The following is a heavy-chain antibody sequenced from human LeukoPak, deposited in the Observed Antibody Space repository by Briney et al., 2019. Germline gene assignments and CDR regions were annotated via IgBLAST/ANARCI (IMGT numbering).Heavy chain of an antibody. CDR3: ARGKNASTSRRYYYYYYMDV. CDR2: IYYSGST. J-gene: IGHJ6*03. CDR1: GGSISSYY. Sequence: SETLSLTCTVSGGSISSYYWSWIRQPPGKGLEWIGYIYYSGSTNYNPSLKSRVTISVDTSKNQFSLKLSSVTAADTAVYYCARGKNASTSRRYYYYYYMDVWGKGTTVTISS. V-gene: IGHV4-59*01. D-gene: IGHD2-2*01.